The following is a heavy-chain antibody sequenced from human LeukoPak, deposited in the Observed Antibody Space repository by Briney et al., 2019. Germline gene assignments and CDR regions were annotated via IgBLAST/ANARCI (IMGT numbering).Heavy chain of an antibody. Sequence: SETLSLTCTVSGDSISSYYWSWIRQPPGKGLEWIGYLYYRGATNYNPSLTSRVTISVDTSKNQFSLKLTSVTAADTAVYHCARQTTVTREFDYWGQGTLVAVSS. CDR2: LYYRGAT. V-gene: IGHV4-59*01. D-gene: IGHD4-17*01. CDR3: ARQTTVTREFDY. J-gene: IGHJ4*02. CDR1: GDSISSYY.